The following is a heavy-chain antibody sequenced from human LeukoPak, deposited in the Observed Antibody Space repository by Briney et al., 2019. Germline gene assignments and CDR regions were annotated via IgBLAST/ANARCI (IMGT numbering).Heavy chain of an antibody. CDR1: GYDFSTYW. D-gene: IGHD6-6*01. V-gene: IGHV5-51*01. CDR3: ARLASKSIADRSGRLDP. Sequence: GESLKISCKGSGYDFSTYWIAWVRQMPGKGLEWMGIIYPGDSDTRYSPSFHGQVTISADKSLATAYLQWRSLKASDTAIYYCARLASKSIADRSGRLDPWGQGTLVIVSS. J-gene: IGHJ5*02. CDR2: IYPGDSDT.